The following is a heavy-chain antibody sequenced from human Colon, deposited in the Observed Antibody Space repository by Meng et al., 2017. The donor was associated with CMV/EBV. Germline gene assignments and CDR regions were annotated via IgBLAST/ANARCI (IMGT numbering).Heavy chain of an antibody. CDR2: INPGDSDT. V-gene: IGHV5-51*01. CDR1: GYSFTSNW. Sequence: SCKGSGYSFTSNWIGWVRQMPGKGLEWMGIINPGDSDTRYRPSFQGQVTISADKSLTTAYLQWSSLKASDTAIYYCARPDQRNGYPDYWGQGTLVTVSS. D-gene: IGHD3-22*01. CDR3: ARPDQRNGYPDY. J-gene: IGHJ4*02.